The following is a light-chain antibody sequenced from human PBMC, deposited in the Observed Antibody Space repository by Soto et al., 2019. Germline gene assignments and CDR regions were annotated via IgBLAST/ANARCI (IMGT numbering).Light chain of an antibody. J-gene: IGKJ1*01. CDR2: KAS. CDR3: QQYNSYSPPWT. CDR1: QSISSW. Sequence: DIQMTQSPSTLSASVGDRVTITCRASQSISSWLAWYQQKPGKAPKLLIYKASSSESGVPSRFSGSGSGTEFTLTISSLQPDDFATYYCQQYNSYSPPWTFGQGTKVEIK. V-gene: IGKV1-5*03.